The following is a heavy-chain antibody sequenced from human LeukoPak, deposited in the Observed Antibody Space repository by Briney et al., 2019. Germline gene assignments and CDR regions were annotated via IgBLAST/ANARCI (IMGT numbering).Heavy chain of an antibody. V-gene: IGHV3-23*01. D-gene: IGHD3-22*01. CDR3: AKAKGGSGSYYLVDY. Sequence: GGSLRLSCAVSGFTFSTYAMSWVRQAPGKGLEWVSAISASGIGTYYADSAKGRFTISRDNSKNTLYLQMNSLRAEDTAIYYCAKAKGGSGSYYLVDYWGQGTLVTVSS. CDR2: ISASGIGT. J-gene: IGHJ4*02. CDR1: GFTFSTYA.